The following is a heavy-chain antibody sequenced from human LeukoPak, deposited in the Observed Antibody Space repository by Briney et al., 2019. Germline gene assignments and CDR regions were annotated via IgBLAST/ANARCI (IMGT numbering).Heavy chain of an antibody. CDR3: ARALRYFDRTPRPNWFDP. Sequence: PSETLSLTCAVYGGSFSGYYWSWIRQPPGKGLEWLGEINHSGSTNYNPSLKSRVTISVDTSKNQFSLKLSSVTAADTAVYYCARALRYFDRTPRPNWFDPWGQGTLVTVSS. CDR2: INHSGST. V-gene: IGHV4-34*01. CDR1: GGSFSGYY. J-gene: IGHJ5*02. D-gene: IGHD3-9*01.